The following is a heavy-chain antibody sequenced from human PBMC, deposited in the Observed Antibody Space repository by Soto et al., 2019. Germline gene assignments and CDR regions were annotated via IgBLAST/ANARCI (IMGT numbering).Heavy chain of an antibody. V-gene: IGHV1-18*04. Sequence: XSVRVCCTASGCTSGDFGSSWVRQAPGQGLEWMGWVSGNNGASNPAPRVQGRITMTLDTSTGVSYMALRSLRSDDTAIYYCVRDKKYFRVNGNWSDSSGQGTLVTVTS. CDR2: VSGNNGAS. D-gene: IGHD2-2*01. CDR3: VRDKKYFRVNGNWSDS. CDR1: GCTSGDFG. J-gene: IGHJ5*01.